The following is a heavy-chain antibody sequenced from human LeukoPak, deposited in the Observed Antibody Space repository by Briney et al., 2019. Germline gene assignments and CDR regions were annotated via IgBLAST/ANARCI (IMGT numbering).Heavy chain of an antibody. Sequence: ASVKVSCKASGGTFSSYAISWVRQAPGQGLEWMGIINPRSGSTTYAQKLQGRVTMTRDTSTSTVYMELSSLRSEDTAVYYCARDRDYGGNSIYFDYWGQGTLVTVSS. D-gene: IGHD4-23*01. J-gene: IGHJ4*02. V-gene: IGHV1-46*01. CDR3: ARDRDYGGNSIYFDY. CDR2: INPRSGST. CDR1: GGTFSSYA.